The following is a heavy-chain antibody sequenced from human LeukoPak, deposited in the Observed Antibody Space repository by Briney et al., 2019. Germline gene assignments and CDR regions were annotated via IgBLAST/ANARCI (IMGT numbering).Heavy chain of an antibody. CDR2: IYYSGST. CDR1: GGSISSYY. CDR3: ARGPLPLRY. J-gene: IGHJ4*02. V-gene: IGHV4-59*01. Sequence: SETLSLTCTVSGGSISSYYWSWIRQPPGKGLEWIGYIYYSGSTNYNPSLKSRVTISVDTSKNQFSLKLSSVTAADTAVYYCARGPLPLRYWGQGTLVTVSS.